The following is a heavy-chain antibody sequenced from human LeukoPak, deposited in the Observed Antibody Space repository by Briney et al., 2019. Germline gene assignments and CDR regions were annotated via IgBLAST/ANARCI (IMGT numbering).Heavy chain of an antibody. V-gene: IGHV4-34*01. CDR2: INHSGST. J-gene: IGHJ6*03. Sequence: PVTLSLTCAVYIGSFSGYYWSWIRQPPGKGLEWIGEINHSGSTNYNSSLKSRVTISVDTSKNQFSLKLSSVTAADTAVYYCARGYYGSGSHCCHMDVWGKGTTITVS. CDR1: IGSFSGYY. CDR3: ARGYYGSGSHCCHMDV. D-gene: IGHD3-10*01.